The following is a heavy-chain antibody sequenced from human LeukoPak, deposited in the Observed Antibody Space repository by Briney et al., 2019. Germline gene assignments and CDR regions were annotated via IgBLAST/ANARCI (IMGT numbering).Heavy chain of an antibody. J-gene: IGHJ5*02. CDR3: ARARRDYYDSSGYFVRFDP. D-gene: IGHD3-22*01. CDR1: GGSISSYY. V-gene: IGHV4-59*01. CDR2: SYYSGST. Sequence: SETLSLTCTVPGGSISSYYWSWIRQRPGKGLEWIGHSYYSGSTNYNPSLKSRVTISVDTSKNQYSLKLSSVTAADTAVYYCARARRDYYDSSGYFVRFDPWGQGTLVTVSS.